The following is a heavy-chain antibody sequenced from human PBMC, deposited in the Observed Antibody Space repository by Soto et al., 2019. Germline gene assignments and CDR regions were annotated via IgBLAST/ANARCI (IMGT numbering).Heavy chain of an antibody. Sequence: GSLRLSCAASGLTVSSNYMSWVRQAPGKGLEWVSVIYSGGSKYYADSVKGRFTISRDNSKKTLYLQMQSLRAEDTAVYYCAREYDFWSGYPLAVWGQGTTVTVSS. V-gene: IGHV3-53*01. D-gene: IGHD3-3*01. CDR2: IYSGGSK. J-gene: IGHJ6*02. CDR3: AREYDFWSGYPLAV. CDR1: GLTVSSNY.